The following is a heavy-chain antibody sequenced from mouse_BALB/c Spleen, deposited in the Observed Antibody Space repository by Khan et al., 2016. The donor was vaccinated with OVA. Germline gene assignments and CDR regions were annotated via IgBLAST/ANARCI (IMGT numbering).Heavy chain of an antibody. J-gene: IGHJ3*01. CDR1: GFTFSSYA. CDR2: INSDGAYT. CDR3: ARHNFGPFAY. Sequence: EVELVESGGGLVKPGGSLELSCAASGFTFSSYAVSWVRQTPEKRLEWVATINSDGAYTYYPDSVKGRFTISRDNAMNTLYLQMSSLRSEDTAMYYCARHNFGPFAYWGQGTLVTVSA. D-gene: IGHD1-3*01. V-gene: IGHV5-9-3*01.